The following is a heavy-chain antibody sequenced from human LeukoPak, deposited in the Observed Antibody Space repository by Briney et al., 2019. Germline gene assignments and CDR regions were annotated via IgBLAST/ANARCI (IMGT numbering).Heavy chain of an antibody. CDR3: ARGRPGLASAGTYDF. CDR2: MNPNSGKT. Sequence: ASVKVSCKASGYTFTSSDINWARQAPGQGLEWMGWMNPNSGKTGYARKFQGRVTMTKNTSISTAYMEVSSLGYEDTAIYYCARGRPGLASAGTYDFWGQGTLITVSS. V-gene: IGHV1-8*01. J-gene: IGHJ4*02. D-gene: IGHD6-13*01. CDR1: GYTFTSSD.